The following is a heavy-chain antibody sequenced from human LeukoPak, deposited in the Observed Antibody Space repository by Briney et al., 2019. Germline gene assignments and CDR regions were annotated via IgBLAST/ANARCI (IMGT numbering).Heavy chain of an antibody. CDR3: AGDKGSRTTYYDFWSGYSNWFDP. Sequence: SETLSLTCTVSGGSISSYYWSWIRQPPGKGLEWIGYIYYSGSTNYNPSLKSRVTISVDTSKNQFSLKLSSVTAADTAVYYCAGDKGSRTTYYDFWSGYSNWFDPWGQGTLVTVSS. V-gene: IGHV4-59*12. D-gene: IGHD3-3*01. J-gene: IGHJ5*02. CDR1: GGSISSYY. CDR2: IYYSGST.